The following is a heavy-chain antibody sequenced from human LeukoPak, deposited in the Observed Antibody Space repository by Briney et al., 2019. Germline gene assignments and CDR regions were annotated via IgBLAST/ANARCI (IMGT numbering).Heavy chain of an antibody. Sequence: PGGSLRLSCAASGFTFSSYAMSWVRQAPGKGLEWVSAISGSGGSTYYADSVKGRFTFSRDNSKNTMFLQMNSLRAEDTALYYCAKEARDILTHYYWGSQFDYWGQGTLVIVSS. CDR2: ISGSGGST. V-gene: IGHV3-23*01. D-gene: IGHD3-9*01. CDR1: GFTFSSYA. J-gene: IGHJ4*02. CDR3: AKEARDILTHYYWGSQFDY.